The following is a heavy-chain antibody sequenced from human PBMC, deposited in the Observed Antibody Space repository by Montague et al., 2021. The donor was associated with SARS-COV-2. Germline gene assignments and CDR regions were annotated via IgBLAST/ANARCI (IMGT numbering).Heavy chain of an antibody. V-gene: IGHV3-74*01. CDR2: INSDGKKI. CDR1: GFSFSGHY. Sequence: SLRLSCAASGFSFSGHYIHWVRRAPGKGLVWVSRINSDGKKINYADFAKGRFTISRDNAKNTAYLQINGLRGDDTAVYYCGRGLNPGMGEGDHWGQGTLVTVSS. CDR3: GRGLNPGMGEGDH. J-gene: IGHJ4*02. D-gene: IGHD3-16*01.